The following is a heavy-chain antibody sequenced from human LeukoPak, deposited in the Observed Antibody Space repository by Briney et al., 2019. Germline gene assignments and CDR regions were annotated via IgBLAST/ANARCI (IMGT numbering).Heavy chain of an antibody. D-gene: IGHD5-18*01. CDR3: ARVTGGYSYGHHFYYYYMDV. V-gene: IGHV4-59*01. CDR2: IYYSGST. Sequence: PSETLSLTCTVSGGSISSYYWSWIRQPPGKGLEWIGYIYYSGSTNYNPSLKSRVTISVDTSKNQFSLKLSSVTAADTAVYYCARVTGGYSYGHHFYYYYMDVWGKGTTVTISS. J-gene: IGHJ6*03. CDR1: GGSISSYY.